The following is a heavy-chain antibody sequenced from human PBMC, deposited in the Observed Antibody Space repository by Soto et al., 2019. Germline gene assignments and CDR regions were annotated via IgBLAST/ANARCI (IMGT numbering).Heavy chain of an antibody. CDR3: ATGITNFFFLDGDPSPLFDY. Sequence: VASVKVSCKVSGYTLTELSMRWVRQAPGKGLEWMGGFDPEDGETIYAQKFQGRVTMTEDTSTDTAYMELSSLRSEDTAVYYCATGITNFFFLDGDPSPLFDYCGRGTPVPGSS. D-gene: IGHD3-3*01. V-gene: IGHV1-24*01. J-gene: IGHJ4*02. CDR1: GYTLTELS. CDR2: FDPEDGET.